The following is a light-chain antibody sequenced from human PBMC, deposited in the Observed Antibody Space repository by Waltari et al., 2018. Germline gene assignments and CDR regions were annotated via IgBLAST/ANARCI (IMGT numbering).Light chain of an antibody. CDR1: QSLLYNSNDKNY. Sequence: DIVMTQSPESLAVSLGERVTIHCKSSQSLLYNSNDKNYLAWYQQKPGQPPKLLFYWASTRHSGVPDRFSVSGSATDFTLTISSLQAEDVAVYYCQQYYSRRTFVQGTRVEIK. V-gene: IGKV4-1*01. CDR3: QQYYSRRT. CDR2: WAS. J-gene: IGKJ1*01.